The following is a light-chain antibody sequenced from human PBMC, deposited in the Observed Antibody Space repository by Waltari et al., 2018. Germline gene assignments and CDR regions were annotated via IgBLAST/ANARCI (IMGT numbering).Light chain of an antibody. V-gene: IGKV1-5*03. J-gene: IGKJ2*01. Sequence: DIQMTQSPSPLSASVGDRVTITCRASQSISSWLVWYQQKPGKAPNLLIYKASSLQSGVPSRFSGSGSGTEFTLTISSLQPDDFATYYCQQYNSYPYTFGQGTKLEI. CDR3: QQYNSYPYT. CDR1: QSISSW. CDR2: KAS.